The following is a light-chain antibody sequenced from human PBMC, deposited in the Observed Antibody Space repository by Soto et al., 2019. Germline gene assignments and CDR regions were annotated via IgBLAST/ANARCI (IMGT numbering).Light chain of an antibody. V-gene: IGKV1-5*01. Sequence: IQMTQSTSTLSAFVGYRVSITCRASKSIRSGLAWYSQNPGKAPKLLIYHSSSLESGVTSRLSGSGSGTEFTITISSLQPDDIATYYCQLYNSYYSGVFIFGAGPRWIS. CDR3: QLYNSYYSGVFI. CDR2: HSS. J-gene: IGKJ3*01. CDR1: KSIRSG.